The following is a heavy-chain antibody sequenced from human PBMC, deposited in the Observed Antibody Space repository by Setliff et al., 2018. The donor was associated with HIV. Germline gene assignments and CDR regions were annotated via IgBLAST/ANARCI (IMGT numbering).Heavy chain of an antibody. V-gene: IGHV4-34*01. CDR3: ARGFEGYCSGASCHWFDS. Sequence: SETLSLTCAVYGGSLTDYDWTWIRQTPAKGLEWIGEISQSGRTNYNPSLKTRLIISRDTSKNQFSLRLSSATVADTAIYYCARGFEGYCSGASCHWFDSWGQGTQVTVSS. D-gene: IGHD2-15*01. CDR2: ISQSGRT. CDR1: GGSLTDYD. J-gene: IGHJ5*01.